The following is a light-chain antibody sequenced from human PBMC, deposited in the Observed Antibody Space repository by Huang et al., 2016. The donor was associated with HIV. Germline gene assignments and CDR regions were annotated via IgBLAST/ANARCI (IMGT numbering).Light chain of an antibody. Sequence: EIVLTQSPATLSLSPGERATLSCRASQSVSSYLGWYQQKPGQAPSLLIYDASNRATGIPTRFSGSGSGTDFTLTISSLEPEDFAVYYCQHRHSWPYSFGQGTKVEIK. V-gene: IGKV3-11*01. CDR3: QHRHSWPYS. CDR1: QSVSSY. J-gene: IGKJ2*03. CDR2: DAS.